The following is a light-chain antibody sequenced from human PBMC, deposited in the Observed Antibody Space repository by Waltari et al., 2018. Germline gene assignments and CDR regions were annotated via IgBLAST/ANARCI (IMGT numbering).Light chain of an antibody. CDR3: LQRSLWPWT. Sequence: IVLTQSPATLSLSPGERAPLSCRASQPVSTYLAWFQQKPGQAPRLLIYDASNRAPGIPARFSGSGSGTDFSLTISSLEPEDFAVYYCLQRSLWPWTFGQGTKVAVK. J-gene: IGKJ1*01. V-gene: IGKV3-11*01. CDR1: QPVSTY. CDR2: DAS.